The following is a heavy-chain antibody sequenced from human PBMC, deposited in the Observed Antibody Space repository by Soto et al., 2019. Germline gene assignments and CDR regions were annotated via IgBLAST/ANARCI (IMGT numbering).Heavy chain of an antibody. CDR3: AKDRLRGGFLTTATTNGMDV. V-gene: IGHV3-30*18. CDR1: GFTFSRYG. Sequence: QVQLVESGGGVVQPGRSLRLSCAASGFTFSRYGMHWVRQAPGKGLEWVALISYDGCNKYYVDSVKGRFTISRDNSKNTLFLQMNSLRAGDTAVYYCAKDRLRGGFLTTATTNGMDVWGQGTTVTVSS. D-gene: IGHD1-26*01. CDR2: ISYDGCNK. J-gene: IGHJ6*02.